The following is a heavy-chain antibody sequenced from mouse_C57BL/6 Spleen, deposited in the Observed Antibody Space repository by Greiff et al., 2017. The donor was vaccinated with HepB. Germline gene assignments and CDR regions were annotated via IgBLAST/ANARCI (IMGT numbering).Heavy chain of an antibody. Sequence: QVQLKQPGAELVKPGASVKLSCKASGYTFTSYWMQWVKQRPGQGLEWIGEIDPSDSYTNYNQKFKGKATLTVDTSSSTAYMQLSSLTSEDSAVYYCARGRDSLGSFDYWGQGTTLTVSS. J-gene: IGHJ2*01. D-gene: IGHD3-3*01. V-gene: IGHV1-50*01. CDR3: ARGRDSLGSFDY. CDR2: IDPSDSYT. CDR1: GYTFTSYW.